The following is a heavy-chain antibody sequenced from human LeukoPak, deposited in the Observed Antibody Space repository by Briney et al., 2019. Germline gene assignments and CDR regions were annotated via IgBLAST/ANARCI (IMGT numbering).Heavy chain of an antibody. V-gene: IGHV3-33*01. CDR1: GVTFSDYG. Sequence: GGSLRLSCAASGVTFSDYGTHWVRQAPGKGLEWVAIIWYDGSNKYYADSVKGRFTISIDNSKNTLYLQMNSLRAEDTAVYYCARDGGYDGNANDAFDMWGQGTMVTVSS. J-gene: IGHJ3*02. CDR3: ARDGGYDGNANDAFDM. CDR2: IWYDGSNK. D-gene: IGHD4-23*01.